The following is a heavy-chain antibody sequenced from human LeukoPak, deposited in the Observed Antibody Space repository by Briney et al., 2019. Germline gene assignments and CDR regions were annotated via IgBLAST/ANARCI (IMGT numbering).Heavy chain of an antibody. V-gene: IGHV3-7*04. D-gene: IGHD1-26*01. J-gene: IGHJ3*02. Sequence: GGSLRLSCAASGFTFSSYAMSWVRQAPGKGLEWVANIKQDGSEKYYVDSVKGRLTISRDNAKNSLYLQMNSLRAEDTAVYYCARDGYSGSYYDIWGQGTMVTVSS. CDR1: GFTFSSYA. CDR2: IKQDGSEK. CDR3: ARDGYSGSYYDI.